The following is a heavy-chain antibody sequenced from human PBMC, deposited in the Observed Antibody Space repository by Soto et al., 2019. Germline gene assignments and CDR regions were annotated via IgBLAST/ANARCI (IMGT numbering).Heavy chain of an antibody. CDR3: AKREGYGSVDY. Sequence: EVQLLESGGGLVQPGGSLALSCAASGFTFTNYARTWVRQAPGKGLEWISLISGSGGSTYYADSVKGRFTISRDNSKNTLHLQMNSLTAEDTAVYYCAKREGYGSVDYWGQGTLVTVSS. CDR2: ISGSGGST. D-gene: IGHD1-1*01. J-gene: IGHJ4*02. CDR1: GFTFTNYA. V-gene: IGHV3-23*01.